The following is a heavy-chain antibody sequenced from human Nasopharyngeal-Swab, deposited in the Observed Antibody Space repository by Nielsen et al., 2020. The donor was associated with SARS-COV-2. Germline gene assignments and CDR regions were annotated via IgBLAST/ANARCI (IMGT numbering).Heavy chain of an antibody. CDR3: ARRPHFDILTGYYFDF. Sequence: GASLEIFCKGSGYIFTSYWIGWVRQMPGKGLEWMGVIYPGNSDTRYSPSFQGQVTISADKSTSTAYLQWSSLKASDTAMYFCARRPHFDILTGYYFDFWGQGTVVTVSS. D-gene: IGHD3-9*01. V-gene: IGHV5-51*01. J-gene: IGHJ4*02. CDR1: GYIFTSYW. CDR2: IYPGNSDT.